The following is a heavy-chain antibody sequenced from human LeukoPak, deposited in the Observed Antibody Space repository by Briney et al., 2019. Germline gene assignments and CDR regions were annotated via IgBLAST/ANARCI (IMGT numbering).Heavy chain of an antibody. CDR3: ARDKSRTYGSADAFDI. Sequence: PSETLSLTCTVSGDSISSSNYYWGWIRQPPGKGLEWIGSIYYSGSTYYNPSPKSRVTMSVDTSKNQFSLKLSSVTAADTAVYYCARDKSRTYGSADAFDIWGQGTMVTVSS. CDR1: GDSISSSNYY. V-gene: IGHV4-39*07. D-gene: IGHD3-10*01. CDR2: IYYSGST. J-gene: IGHJ3*02.